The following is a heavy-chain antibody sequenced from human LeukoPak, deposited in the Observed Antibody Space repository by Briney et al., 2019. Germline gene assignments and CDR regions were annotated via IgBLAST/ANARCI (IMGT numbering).Heavy chain of an antibody. Sequence: GGSLRLSCAASGFTFSSYAMHWVRQAPGKGLEWVAVISYDGSNNYYADSVKGRFTISRDNSKNTLYLQMNSLRAEDTAVYYCARAQYSGSYLDYWGQGTLVTVSS. V-gene: IGHV3-30-3*01. D-gene: IGHD1-26*01. J-gene: IGHJ4*02. CDR2: ISYDGSNN. CDR1: GFTFSSYA. CDR3: ARAQYSGSYLDY.